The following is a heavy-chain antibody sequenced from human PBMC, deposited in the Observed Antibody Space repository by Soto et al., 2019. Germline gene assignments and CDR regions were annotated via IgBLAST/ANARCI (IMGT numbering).Heavy chain of an antibody. Sequence: ASVKVSCKASGYTFTGYYMHWVRQAPGQGLEWMGWINPNSGGTNYAQKFQGRVTMTRDTSIITDYMELSRLRSDDTAVYYCAREQQQWFDAFDIWGQGTMVTVSS. CDR3: AREQQQWFDAFDI. V-gene: IGHV1-2*02. D-gene: IGHD6-13*01. CDR1: GYTFTGYY. CDR2: INPNSGGT. J-gene: IGHJ3*02.